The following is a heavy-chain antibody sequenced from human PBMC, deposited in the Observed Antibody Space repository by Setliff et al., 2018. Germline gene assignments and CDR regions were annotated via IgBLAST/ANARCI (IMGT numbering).Heavy chain of an antibody. V-gene: IGHV5-51*01. Sequence: GESLKISCTTSGYDFNTYWIGWVRQVPGRGLEWVGIIYPHDSDTKYSPSFQGHVTISADRALSTVNLRWGSLKSSDTAMYYCARGRGGYNQEYFQYWGHGTMVTVSS. CDR1: GYDFNTYW. J-gene: IGHJ1*01. D-gene: IGHD5-12*01. CDR3: ARGRGGYNQEYFQY. CDR2: IYPHDSDT.